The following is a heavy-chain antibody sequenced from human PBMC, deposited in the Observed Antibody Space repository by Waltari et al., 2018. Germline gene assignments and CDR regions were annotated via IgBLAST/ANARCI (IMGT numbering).Heavy chain of an antibody. V-gene: IGHV1-2*06. CDR1: GYTSTGYY. D-gene: IGHD3-10*01. J-gene: IGHJ4*02. CDR3: ARITMVQGQYYFDY. CDR2: INPNSGGT. Sequence: QVQLVQSGAEVKKPGASVKVSCKASGYTSTGYYMHWVRQAPGQGLEWMGRINPNSGGTNYAQKFQGRVTMTRDTSISTAYMELSRLRSDDTAVYYCARITMVQGQYYFDYWGQGTLVTVSS.